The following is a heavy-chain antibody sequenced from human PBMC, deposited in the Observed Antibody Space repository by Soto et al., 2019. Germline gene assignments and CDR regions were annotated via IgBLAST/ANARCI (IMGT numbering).Heavy chain of an antibody. CDR1: GYTFTGYY. CDR3: AMEDSSGWYWYFQH. CDR2: INPNSGGT. Sequence: QVQLVQSGAEVKKPGDSVKVSCKASGYTFTGYYMHWVRQAPGQGLEWMGWINPNSGGTNYAQKFQGRVTMTRDTSISTAYMELSWLRSADTAVYYCAMEDSSGWYWYFQHWGKVTLVTVSS. D-gene: IGHD6-19*01. V-gene: IGHV1-2*02. J-gene: IGHJ1*01.